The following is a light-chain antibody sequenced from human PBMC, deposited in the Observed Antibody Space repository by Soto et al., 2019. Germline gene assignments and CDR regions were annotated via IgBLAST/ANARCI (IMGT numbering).Light chain of an antibody. CDR3: SSSTPSNPRHIV. V-gene: IGLV2-14*03. Sequence: SSITKKRKNSDARGYNYVSWYQHHPGKAPNLIIYDVSNRPSGVSIRFSGSKSDNTASLTISGLLPEVEPDYHCSSSTPSNPRHIVFRPGT. CDR2: DVS. J-gene: IGLJ1*01. CDR1: NSDARGYNY.